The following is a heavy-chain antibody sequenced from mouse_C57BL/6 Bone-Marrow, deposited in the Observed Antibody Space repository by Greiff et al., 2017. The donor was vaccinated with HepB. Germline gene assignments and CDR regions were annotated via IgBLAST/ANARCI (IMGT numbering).Heavy chain of an antibody. CDR1: GYSITSGYY. V-gene: IGHV3-6*01. Sequence: DVQLQESGPGLVKPSQSLSLTCSVTGYSITSGYYWNWIRQFPGNKLEWMGYISYDGSHNYNPSLKNRISITRDTSKNQFFLKLNSLTTEDTATYYCARDGDYGNYTWFAYWGQGTLVTVSA. CDR3: ARDGDYGNYTWFAY. CDR2: ISYDGSH. J-gene: IGHJ3*01. D-gene: IGHD2-1*01.